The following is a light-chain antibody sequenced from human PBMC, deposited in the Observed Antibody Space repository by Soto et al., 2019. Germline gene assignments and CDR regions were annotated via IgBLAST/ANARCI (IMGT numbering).Light chain of an antibody. V-gene: IGKV3-20*01. J-gene: IGKJ2*01. CDR3: QQYGNSPYT. CDR2: RAS. CDR1: QSITSSY. Sequence: IVLTPSPGTLYLSPGERATLSCRARQSITSSYLAWYQQKPGQAPRLLIYRASTRATGLPDRFSGSGSGTDFTLTISRLEPEDFAVYYCQQYGNSPYTFGQGTKLEIK.